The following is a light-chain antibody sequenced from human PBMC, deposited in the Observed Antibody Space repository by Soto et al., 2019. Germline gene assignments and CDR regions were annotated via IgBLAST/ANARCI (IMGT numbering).Light chain of an antibody. Sequence: DIQMTQSPSTLSASVGDRVTITCRASQSVDTWLAWYQQKPGKAPRLLMHQTSSLEGGVPSRISGSGFETEFTLTISCLQSEDFATYYCQQYYSYPPGVTFGPGTKVDIK. J-gene: IGKJ3*01. CDR3: QQYYSYPPGVT. V-gene: IGKV1-5*01. CDR2: QTS. CDR1: QSVDTW.